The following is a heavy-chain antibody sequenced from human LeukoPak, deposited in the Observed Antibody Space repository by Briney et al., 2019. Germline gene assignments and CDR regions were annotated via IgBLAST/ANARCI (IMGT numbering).Heavy chain of an antibody. CDR2: IFWNGDK. D-gene: IGHD4-17*01. CDR1: GFSLNTVGVG. CDR3: AHRPGVDYVKY. Sequence: ESGPTLVKPTQTLTLTCTFSGFSLNTVGVGVGWIRQPPGKALEWLALIFWNGDKRYSPSLKSRLTITKDTSKNQVVLTMTNMDPVDTATYFCAHRPGVDYVKYWGQGTLVTVSS. J-gene: IGHJ4*02. V-gene: IGHV2-5*01.